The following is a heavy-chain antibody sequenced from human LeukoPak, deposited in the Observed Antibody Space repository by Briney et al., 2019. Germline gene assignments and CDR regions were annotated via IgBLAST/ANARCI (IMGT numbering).Heavy chain of an antibody. J-gene: IGHJ4*02. CDR1: GYTLTELS. V-gene: IGHV1-24*01. Sequence: ASVKVSCKVSGYTLTELSMHWVRQAPGKGLEWMGGFDPEDGETIYAQKFQGRVTMTEDTSTDTAYMELSSLRSEDTAVYYCATVPSPTGLMTYYFDYWGQGTLVTVSS. CDR2: FDPEDGET. CDR3: ATVPSPTGLMTYYFDY. D-gene: IGHD3-9*01.